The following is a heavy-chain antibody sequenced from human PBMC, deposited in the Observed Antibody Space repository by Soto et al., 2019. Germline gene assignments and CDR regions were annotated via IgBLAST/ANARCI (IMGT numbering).Heavy chain of an antibody. CDR2: IYHSGST. J-gene: IGHJ2*01. V-gene: IGHV4-30-2*01. D-gene: IGHD2-2*01. Sequence: QLQLQESGSGLVKPSQTLSLTCAVSGGSISSGGYSWSWIRQPPGKGLEWIGYIYHSGSTYYNPSLKSRVTISVDRSKNQFSLKLSSVTAADTAVYYCARGAVVVPAAEMAGYFDLWGRGTLVTVSS. CDR3: ARGAVVVPAAEMAGYFDL. CDR1: GGSISSGGYS.